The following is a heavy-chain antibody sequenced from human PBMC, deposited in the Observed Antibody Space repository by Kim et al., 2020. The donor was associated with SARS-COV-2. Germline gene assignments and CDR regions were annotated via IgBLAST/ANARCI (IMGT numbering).Heavy chain of an antibody. D-gene: IGHD2-21*02. CDR3: AKDAVSGDGDWAFDF. Sequence: DSVKGRFIISRDKSGNTLYLQMSSLRVEDSATYYCAKDAVSGDGDWAFDFWGQGTLVTVSS. V-gene: IGHV3-23*01. J-gene: IGHJ4*02.